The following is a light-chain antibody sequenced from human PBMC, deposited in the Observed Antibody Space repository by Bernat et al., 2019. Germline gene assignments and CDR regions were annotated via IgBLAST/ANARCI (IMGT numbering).Light chain of an antibody. J-gene: IGLJ3*02. CDR3: SSYTSSGTLV. CDR1: SSDVGGYNY. V-gene: IGLV2-14*03. CDR2: DVR. Sequence: QSALTQPASVSGSPGQSITISRTGTSSDVGGYNYVSWYQQHPGRAPKLMIYDVRDRPSGISNRFSGSKSGNTASLTISGLLAEDEADYYCSSYTSSGTLVFGGGTRLTVL.